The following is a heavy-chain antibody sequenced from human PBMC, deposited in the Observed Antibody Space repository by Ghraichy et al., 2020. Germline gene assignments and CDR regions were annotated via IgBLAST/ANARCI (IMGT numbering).Heavy chain of an antibody. CDR2: IYYSGST. V-gene: IGHV4-31*03. Sequence: TLSLTCTVSGGSISSGGYYWSWIRQHPGKGLEWIGYIYYSGSTYYNPSLKSRVTISVDTSKNQFSLKLSSVTAADTAVYYCARDPGGGGYDFPQYYFDYWGQGTLVTVSS. CDR3: ARDPGGGGYDFPQYYFDY. J-gene: IGHJ4*02. D-gene: IGHD5-12*01. CDR1: GGSISSGGYY.